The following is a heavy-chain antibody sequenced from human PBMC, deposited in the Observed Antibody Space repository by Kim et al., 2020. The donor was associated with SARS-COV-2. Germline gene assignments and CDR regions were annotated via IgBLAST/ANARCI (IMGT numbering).Heavy chain of an antibody. CDR2: INHSGST. Sequence: SETLSLTCAVYGGSFSGYYWSWIRQPPGKGLEWIGEINHSGSTNYNPSLKSRVTISVDTSKNQFSLKLSSVTAADTAVYYCARAGSRLRYFDWLNEGFDYWGQGTLVTVSS. CDR3: ARAGSRLRYFDWLNEGFDY. D-gene: IGHD3-9*01. V-gene: IGHV4-34*01. J-gene: IGHJ4*02. CDR1: GGSFSGYY.